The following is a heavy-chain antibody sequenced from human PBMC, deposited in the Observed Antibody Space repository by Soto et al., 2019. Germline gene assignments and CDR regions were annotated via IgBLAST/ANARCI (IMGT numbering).Heavy chain of an antibody. CDR3: AKDLSGDCGALDT. CDR2: IWYDGSNK. V-gene: IGHV3-33*06. J-gene: IGHJ3*02. CDR1: GFTFSSYG. D-gene: IGHD2-21*02. Sequence: QVQLVESGGGVVQPGGSLRLSCAASGFTFSSYGMHWARQAPGKGLEWVAVIWYDGSNKVYADSVKGRFTISRDNSKNTLYLQMNRLRPEDTAVNYCAKDLSGDCGALDTWGQGTMVTVSA.